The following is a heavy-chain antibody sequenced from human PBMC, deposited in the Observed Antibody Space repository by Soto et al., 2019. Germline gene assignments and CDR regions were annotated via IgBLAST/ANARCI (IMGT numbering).Heavy chain of an antibody. D-gene: IGHD3-22*01. CDR1: GYTFTSYG. CDR2: ISAYNGST. V-gene: IGHV1-18*01. J-gene: IGHJ5*02. Sequence: ASVKVSCKASGYTFTSYGISWVRQAPGQGLEWMGWISAYNGSTYYADSVKGRFTISRDKSKNTLFLQMNSVRAEDTAVYYCARGARMGYYDSSGYCFDPWGQGTLVTVSS. CDR3: ARGARMGYYDSSGYCFDP.